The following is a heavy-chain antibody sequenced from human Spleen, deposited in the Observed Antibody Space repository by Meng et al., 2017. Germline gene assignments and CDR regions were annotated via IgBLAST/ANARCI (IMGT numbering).Heavy chain of an antibody. Sequence: GESLKISCAASGFTFSSYEMNWVRQASGKGLEWVSYISSSGSTIYYADSVKGRFTISRDNARNSLYLQMNSLRAEDTAVYYCASYGDHGLDGWGQGTTVTVSS. D-gene: IGHD4-17*01. J-gene: IGHJ6*02. V-gene: IGHV3-48*03. CDR3: ASYGDHGLDG. CDR2: ISSSGSTI. CDR1: GFTFSSYE.